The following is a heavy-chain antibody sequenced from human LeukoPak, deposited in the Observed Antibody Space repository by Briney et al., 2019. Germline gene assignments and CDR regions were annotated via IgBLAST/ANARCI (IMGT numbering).Heavy chain of an antibody. V-gene: IGHV3-33*01. J-gene: IGHJ4*02. Sequence: GGSLRLSCAASGFTFSSYGMHWVRQAPGKGLEWVAVIWYDGSNKYYADSVKGRFTISRDNSENTLYLQMNSLRAEDTAVYYCARDLHYYGSGSYYPLLDYWGQGTLVTVSS. CDR2: IWYDGSNK. CDR3: ARDLHYYGSGSYYPLLDY. D-gene: IGHD3-10*01. CDR1: GFTFSSYG.